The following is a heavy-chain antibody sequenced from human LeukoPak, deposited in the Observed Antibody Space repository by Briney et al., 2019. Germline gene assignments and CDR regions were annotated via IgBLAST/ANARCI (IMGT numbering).Heavy chain of an antibody. CDR3: ARQGRDGYNNAFDI. CDR2: IYYSGST. CDR1: GFTFSRYA. Sequence: GALRLSCAASGFTFSRYAMSWVRQAPGKGLEWIGYIYYSGSTNYNPSLKSRVTISVDTSKNQFSLKLSSVTAADTAVYYCARQGRDGYNNAFDIWGQGTMVTVSS. D-gene: IGHD5-24*01. J-gene: IGHJ3*02. V-gene: IGHV4-59*08.